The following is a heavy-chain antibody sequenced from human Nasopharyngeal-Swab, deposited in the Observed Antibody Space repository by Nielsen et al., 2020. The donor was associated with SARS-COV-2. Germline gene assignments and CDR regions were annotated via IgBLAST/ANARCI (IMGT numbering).Heavy chain of an antibody. Sequence: GESLKISCAASGFTFNSYALHWVRQAPGTGLEWVAVISYDGSNKYYADSVKGRFTISRDNAKNSLYLQMSSLRAEDTAVYFCARGRPLGGYYFGYFDYWGQGTLVTVSS. V-gene: IGHV3-30-3*01. CDR1: GFTFNSYA. D-gene: IGHD3-3*01. CDR2: ISYDGSNK. CDR3: ARGRPLGGYYFGYFDY. J-gene: IGHJ4*02.